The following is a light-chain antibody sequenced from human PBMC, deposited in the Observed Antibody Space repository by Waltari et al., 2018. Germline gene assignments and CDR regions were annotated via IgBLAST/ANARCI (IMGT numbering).Light chain of an antibody. V-gene: IGLV3-19*01. CDR3: NSRDSSGNQLA. Sequence: SSELTQDPAVSVALGQTVRITCQGDSLRSYYASWYQQKPGQAPVLVIYGKNNRPAGFPDRFSGSSSGNTASLTIAGAQAEDEADYYCNSRDSSGNQLAFGGGTKLTVL. CDR2: GKN. CDR1: SLRSYY. J-gene: IGLJ2*01.